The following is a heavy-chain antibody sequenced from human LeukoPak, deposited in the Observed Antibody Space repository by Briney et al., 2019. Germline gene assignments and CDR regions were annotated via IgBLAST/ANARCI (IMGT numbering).Heavy chain of an antibody. Sequence: ASVKVSRRASGYTFSGYFMHWVRQAPGQGLEWMGWIYPNSGGTKYAQKFQGRVTMTRDTSISTIYMELSSLRSDDTAVYYCARFSGSSNFDYWGQGTLVTVSS. J-gene: IGHJ4*02. CDR2: IYPNSGGT. D-gene: IGHD1-26*01. CDR1: GYTFSGYF. V-gene: IGHV1-2*02. CDR3: ARFSGSSNFDY.